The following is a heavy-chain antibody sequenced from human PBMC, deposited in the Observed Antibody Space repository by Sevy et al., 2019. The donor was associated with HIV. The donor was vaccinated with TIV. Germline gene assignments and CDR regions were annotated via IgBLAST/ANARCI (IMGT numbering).Heavy chain of an antibody. D-gene: IGHD3-10*01. V-gene: IGHV3-64*01. CDR2: ISSNGGST. CDR3: APGAYFDY. CDR1: GFTFSSSA. J-gene: IGHJ4*02. Sequence: GGSLRLSCAASGFTFSSSAMHWVRQAPGKGLEYVSAISSNGGSTYYANSVKGRFTISRDNSKNTLYLQMNSLRAEDTAVYYCAPGAYFDYWGQGTLVTVSS.